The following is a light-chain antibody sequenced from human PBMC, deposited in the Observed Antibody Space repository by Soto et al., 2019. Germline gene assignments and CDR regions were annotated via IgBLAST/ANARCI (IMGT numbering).Light chain of an antibody. J-gene: IGKJ5*01. CDR1: QSVGSY. CDR3: QQRSNWPQIT. CDR2: DAS. V-gene: IGKV3-11*01. Sequence: ETVLTQSPVTLSLSPGERATLSCWASQSVGSYLAWYQQKPGQAPRLLIYDASSRAPGVPARFSGSGSGTDFTLTISSLEPEDFAVYYCQQRSNWPQITFGQGTRLEIK.